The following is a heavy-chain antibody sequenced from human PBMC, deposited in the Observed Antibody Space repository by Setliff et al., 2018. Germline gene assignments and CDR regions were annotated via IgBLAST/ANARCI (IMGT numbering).Heavy chain of an antibody. CDR3: ASSYDSSGYYASTYYYYYYMDV. CDR2: IIPILGIA. D-gene: IGHD3-22*01. J-gene: IGHJ6*03. CDR1: GGTFSSYA. Sequence: GASVKVSCKASGGTFSSYAISWVRQAPGQGLEWMGGIIPILGIANYAQKFQGRVTITTDESTSTAYMELSSLRSEDTAMYYCASSYDSSGYYASTYYYYYYMDVWGKGTTVTVSS. V-gene: IGHV1-69*10.